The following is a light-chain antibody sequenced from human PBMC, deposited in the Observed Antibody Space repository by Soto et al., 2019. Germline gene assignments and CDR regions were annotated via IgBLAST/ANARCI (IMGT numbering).Light chain of an antibody. V-gene: IGKV3-11*01. CDR1: QSVSSY. J-gene: IGKJ5*01. CDR3: QQRSNWPPIT. CDR2: DAS. Sequence: EIVSTQSPATLSLSPGDTATLSCRASQSVSSYLTWYQQKPGQAPRLLIYDASSRATGIPARFSGSGSGTDFTLTISNLEPEDFAVYYCQQRSNWPPITFGQGTRLEI.